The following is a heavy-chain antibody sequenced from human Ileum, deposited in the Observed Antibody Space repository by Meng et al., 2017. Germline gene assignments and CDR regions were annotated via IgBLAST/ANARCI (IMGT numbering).Heavy chain of an antibody. J-gene: IGHJ4*02. CDR3: ARHGHFTPDKYYFDY. CDR2: VYFTGYT. CDR1: GDSVSSGSYY. Sequence: QLQLPESGPGLVKPSETLSLTCTVSGDSVSSGSYYWVWIRQPPGKALEWIGAVYFTGYTYYGPSLTGRGTISVDTSRNQFSLKLNSVTAADTALYFCARHGHFTPDKYYFDYWGQGTLVTVSS. D-gene: IGHD3-3*02. V-gene: IGHV4-39*01.